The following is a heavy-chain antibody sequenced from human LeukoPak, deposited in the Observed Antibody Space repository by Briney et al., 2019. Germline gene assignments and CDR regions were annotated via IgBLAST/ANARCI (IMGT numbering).Heavy chain of an antibody. Sequence: SETLSLTCTVSGGSISSYYWSWIRQPPGKGLEWIGYIYYSGSTNYNPSLKSRVTISVDTSKNQFSLKLSSVTAADTAVYYCARGGDSSGYCFDCWGQGTLVTVSS. D-gene: IGHD3-22*01. J-gene: IGHJ4*02. CDR3: ARGGDSSGYCFDC. CDR2: IYYSGST. V-gene: IGHV4-59*01. CDR1: GGSISSYY.